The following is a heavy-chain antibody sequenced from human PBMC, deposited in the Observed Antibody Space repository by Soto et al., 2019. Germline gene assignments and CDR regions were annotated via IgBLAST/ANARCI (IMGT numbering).Heavy chain of an antibody. V-gene: IGHV4-4*02. J-gene: IGHJ3*02. Sequence: QVQLQESGPGLVKPSGTLSLTCAVSSGSISSINWWSWVRQPPGKGLEWIGEIHHRGSINYSPSHSSRLTISVDKSKNQFSLNLSSVTAADTAVYYCARVTESDAFDIWGQGTMVTVSS. CDR3: ARVTESDAFDI. CDR1: SGSISSINW. CDR2: IHHRGSI.